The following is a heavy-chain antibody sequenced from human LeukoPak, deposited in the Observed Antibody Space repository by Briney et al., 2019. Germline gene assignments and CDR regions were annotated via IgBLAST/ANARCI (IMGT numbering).Heavy chain of an antibody. CDR1: GYTFTSYG. J-gene: IGHJ3*02. V-gene: IGHV1-69*13. CDR3: ARRSRRITMVRGVIPSAFDI. CDR2: IIPIFGTA. Sequence: SVKVSCKASGYTFTSYGISWVRQAPGQGLEWMGGIIPIFGTANYAQKFQGRVTITADESTSTAYMELSSLRSEDTAVYYCARRSRRITMVRGVIPSAFDIWGQGTMVTVSS. D-gene: IGHD3-10*01.